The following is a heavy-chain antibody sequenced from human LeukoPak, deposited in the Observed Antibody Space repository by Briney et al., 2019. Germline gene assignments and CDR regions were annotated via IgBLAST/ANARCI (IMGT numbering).Heavy chain of an antibody. V-gene: IGHV3-69-1*01. D-gene: IGHD5-24*01. CDR2: IGGDGIA. Sequence: GGSLRLSCVASGFTFTDHPMNWVRQAPGKGLEWISYIGGDGIAFYADSVKGRFTASKDDARKSMYLQMNSLRVEDTAVYYCAKDQAPWLEISDYWGQGTLVTASS. CDR3: AKDQAPWLEISDY. CDR1: GFTFTDHP. J-gene: IGHJ4*02.